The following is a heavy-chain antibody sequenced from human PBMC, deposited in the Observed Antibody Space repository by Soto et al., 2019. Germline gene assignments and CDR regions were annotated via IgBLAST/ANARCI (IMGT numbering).Heavy chain of an antibody. J-gene: IGHJ6*02. CDR1: GFTFSTYS. CDR2: ISSRSDI. CDR3: AREYTAWPLAYGLDV. V-gene: IGHV3-21*01. Sequence: SGGSLRLSCVGSGFTFSTYSINWVRQAPGKGLEWVSSISSRSDIYYADSVRGRFTISRDNAKNSVSLQMNSLRAEDTAVYYCAREYTAWPLAYGLDVWGQGTTVTVSS. D-gene: IGHD2-2*02.